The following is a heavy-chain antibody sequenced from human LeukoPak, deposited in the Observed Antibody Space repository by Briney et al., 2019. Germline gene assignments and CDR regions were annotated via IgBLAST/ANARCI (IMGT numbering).Heavy chain of an antibody. V-gene: IGHV4-4*02. CDR3: ASIGTSSGYYYPFDY. J-gene: IGHJ4*02. CDR2: IYHSGST. CDR1: GGSISSSNW. Sequence: PSETLSLTCAVSGGSISSSNWWSWVRQPPGKGLEWIGEIYHSGSTNYNPSLKSRVTISVDKSKNQFSLKLSSVTAADTAVYYCASIGTSSGYYYPFDYWGQGTLVTVSS. D-gene: IGHD3-22*01.